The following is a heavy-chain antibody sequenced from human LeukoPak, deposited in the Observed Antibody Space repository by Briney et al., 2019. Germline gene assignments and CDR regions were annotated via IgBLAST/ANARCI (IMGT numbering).Heavy chain of an antibody. CDR1: GFTFSGYA. CDR3: ARVGGSYYYFDY. V-gene: IGHV3-64*01. CDR2: ISSNGGST. Sequence: PGGSLRLSCAASGFTFSGYAMHWVRQAPGKGLEYVSAISSNGGSTYYANSVKGRFTISRDNSKNTLYLQMGSLRAEDMAVYYCARVGGSYYYFDYWGQGTLVTVSS. D-gene: IGHD1-26*01. J-gene: IGHJ4*02.